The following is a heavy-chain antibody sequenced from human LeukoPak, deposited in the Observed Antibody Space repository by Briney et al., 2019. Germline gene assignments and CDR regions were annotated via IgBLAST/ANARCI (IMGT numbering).Heavy chain of an antibody. V-gene: IGHV4-39*02. J-gene: IGHJ4*02. CDR1: GGSISSSRYY. CDR3: AREYSRSVVAGSRPDL. D-gene: IGHD2-21*01. CDR2: MYYRGTT. Sequence: SETLALTCSVSGGSISSSRYYWGGIRQSPGKGLEWIGSMYYRGTTYENSSLKSRLTLSIDTSNNQFSLKLTSVTAADTAVYFCAREYSRSVVAGSRPDLWGQGLLVTVSS.